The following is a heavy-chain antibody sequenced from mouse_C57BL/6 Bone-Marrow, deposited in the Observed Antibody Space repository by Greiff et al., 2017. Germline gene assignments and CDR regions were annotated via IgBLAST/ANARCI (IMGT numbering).Heavy chain of an antibody. Sequence: EVMLVESGGGLVQPGGSLKLSCAASGFTFSDYYMYWVRQTPEKRLEWVAYISNGGGSTYYPDTVKGRFTISRANAKNTLYMQMSRLKSEDTAMYYGARRSNYLYAMDYWGQGTSVTVSS. CDR1: GFTFSDYY. CDR3: ARRSNYLYAMDY. V-gene: IGHV5-12*01. CDR2: ISNGGGST. D-gene: IGHD2-5*01. J-gene: IGHJ4*01.